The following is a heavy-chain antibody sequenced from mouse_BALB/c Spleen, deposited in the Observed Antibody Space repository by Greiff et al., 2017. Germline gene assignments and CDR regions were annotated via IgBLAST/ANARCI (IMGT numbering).Heavy chain of an antibody. CDR3: TGGVRDYYAMDD. V-gene: IGHV1S81*02. D-gene: IGHD2-14*01. CDR2: INPSNGGT. CDR1: GYTFTSYY. J-gene: IGHJ4*01. Sequence: QVQLQQSGAELVKPGASVKLSCKASGYTFTSYYMYWVKQRPGQGLEWIGEINPSNGGTNFNEKFKSKATLTVDKSSSTAYMQLSSLTSEDSAVYYCTGGVRDYYAMDDWGQGTSVTVSS.